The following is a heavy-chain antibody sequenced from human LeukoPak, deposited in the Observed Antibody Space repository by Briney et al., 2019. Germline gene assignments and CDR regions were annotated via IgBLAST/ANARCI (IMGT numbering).Heavy chain of an antibody. V-gene: IGHV3-30*18. CDR3: AKDGYSGSYGPFDY. Sequence: GGSLRLSCAASGFTFSSYGMHWVRQAPDKGLEWVAVISYDGSNKYYADSVKGRFTISRDNSKNTLYLQMNSLRAEDTAVYYCAKDGYSGSYGPFDYWGQGTLVTVSS. J-gene: IGHJ4*02. D-gene: IGHD1-26*01. CDR1: GFTFSSYG. CDR2: ISYDGSNK.